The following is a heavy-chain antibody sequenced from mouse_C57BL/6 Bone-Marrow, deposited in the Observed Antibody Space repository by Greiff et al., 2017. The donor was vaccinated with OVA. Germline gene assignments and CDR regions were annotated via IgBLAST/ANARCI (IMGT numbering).Heavy chain of an antibody. D-gene: IGHD1-1*01. CDR2: IDPENGDT. V-gene: IGHV14-4*01. CDR1: GFNIKDDY. CDR3: TTLLRQGYFDV. Sequence: EVKLQESGAELVRPGASVKLSCTASGFNIKDDYMHWVKQRPEQGLEWIGWIDPENGDTEYDSKFQGKATITADTSSNTAYLQLSSLTSEDTAVYYCTTLLRQGYFDVWGTGTTVTVSS. J-gene: IGHJ1*03.